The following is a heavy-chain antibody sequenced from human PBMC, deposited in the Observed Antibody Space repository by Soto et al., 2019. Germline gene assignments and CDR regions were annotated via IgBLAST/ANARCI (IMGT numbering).Heavy chain of an antibody. D-gene: IGHD4-17*01. V-gene: IGHV3-30-3*01. Sequence: QVQLVESGGGVVQLGRSLRLSCAASGFTFSSYAMHWVRQAPGKGLEWVAVISYDGSNKYYADSVKGRFTISRDNSKNTLYLQMNSLRAEDTAVYYCARTPGDYARFDYWGQGTLVTVSS. CDR2: ISYDGSNK. CDR1: GFTFSSYA. CDR3: ARTPGDYARFDY. J-gene: IGHJ4*02.